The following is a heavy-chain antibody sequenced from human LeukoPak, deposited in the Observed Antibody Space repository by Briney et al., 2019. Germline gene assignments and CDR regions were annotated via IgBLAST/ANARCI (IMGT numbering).Heavy chain of an antibody. CDR1: GFTVSSNY. V-gene: IGHV3-53*01. J-gene: IGHJ4*02. Sequence: PGGSLRLPCAASGFTVSSNYMSWVRQAPGKGLEWVSVLYSGDGAYYADSVKGRFSISRDNSKNTLYLQMNSLRAEDTAVYYCASGARRTSCLDYWGQGTLVTVSS. CDR2: LYSGDGA. D-gene: IGHD2-2*01. CDR3: ASGARRTSCLDY.